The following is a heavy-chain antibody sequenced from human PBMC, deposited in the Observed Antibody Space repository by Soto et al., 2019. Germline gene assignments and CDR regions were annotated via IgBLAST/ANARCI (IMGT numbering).Heavy chain of an antibody. CDR3: ARDGAAGRVTDY. CDR1: GGTFSSYA. Sequence: SVKVSCKASGGTFSSYAISWVRQAPGQGLEWMGGVIPIFGTANYAQKFQGRVTITADKSTSTAYMELSSLRSEDTAVYYCARDGAAGRVTDYWGQGTLVTVSS. J-gene: IGHJ4*02. V-gene: IGHV1-69*06. D-gene: IGHD6-13*01. CDR2: VIPIFGTA.